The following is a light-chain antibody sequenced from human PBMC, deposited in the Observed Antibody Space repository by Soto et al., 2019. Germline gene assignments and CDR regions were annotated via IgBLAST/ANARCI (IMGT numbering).Light chain of an antibody. Sequence: EIVMTQSPATLSVSPGERATLSCRASQSISKNLAWYQQKPGQAPSLLIYAASTRATGIPARFSGSGSGTEFTLTISSLQSEDFAVYYCQQYNNWPMYSFGQGTKLEIK. CDR1: QSISKN. V-gene: IGKV3-15*01. J-gene: IGKJ2*01. CDR3: QQYNNWPMYS. CDR2: AAS.